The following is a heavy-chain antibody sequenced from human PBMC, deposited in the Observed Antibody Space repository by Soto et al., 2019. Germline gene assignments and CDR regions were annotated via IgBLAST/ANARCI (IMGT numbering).Heavy chain of an antibody. V-gene: IGHV3-74*01. CDR1: GFTFSGYW. CDR2: INSDGSST. CDR3: ARPACSAGVCYIDY. J-gene: IGHJ4*02. Sequence: PGGSLRLSCAASGFTFSGYWMHWVRQAPGKGLLWISRINSDGSSTNYADSVQGRFIISRDNAKNTLDLQMNSLRAEDTAVYYCARPACSAGVCYIDYWGQGIQVTVSS. D-gene: IGHD2-8*02.